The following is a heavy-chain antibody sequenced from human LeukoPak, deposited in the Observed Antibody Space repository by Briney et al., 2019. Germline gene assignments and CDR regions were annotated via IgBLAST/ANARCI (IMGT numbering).Heavy chain of an antibody. V-gene: IGHV3-7*01. J-gene: IGHJ4*02. CDR2: IKYDGSEK. Sequence: GGSLRLSCAASGFTLSGYWMSWVRQAPGKGLEWVANIKYDGSEKDYVDSVKGRFTISRDNVKNSLYLQMNSLRAEDTAVYYCARDIAPAGLFFDYWGQGTLVTVSS. CDR1: GFTLSGYW. CDR3: ARDIAPAGLFFDY. D-gene: IGHD6-13*01.